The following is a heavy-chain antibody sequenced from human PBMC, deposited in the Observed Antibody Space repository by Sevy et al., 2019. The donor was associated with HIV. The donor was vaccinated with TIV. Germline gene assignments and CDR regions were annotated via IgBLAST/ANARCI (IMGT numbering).Heavy chain of an antibody. J-gene: IGHJ6*02. Sequence: GGSLRLSCTASGFTFRTYAMSWVRQAPGKGLDWVSGKGLEWVSAISGSDSTYYADSVKGRFTISRDNSKNTVYLQMNSLRAEDTAVYYCARARVDSGSYHYYYYGMDVWGQGTTVTVSS. CDR2: ISGSDST. D-gene: IGHD1-26*01. CDR1: GFTFRTYA. CDR3: ARARVDSGSYHYYYYGMDV. V-gene: IGHV3-23*01.